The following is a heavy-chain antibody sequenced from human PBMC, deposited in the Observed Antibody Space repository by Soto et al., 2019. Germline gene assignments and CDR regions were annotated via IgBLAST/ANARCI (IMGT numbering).Heavy chain of an antibody. J-gene: IGHJ5*02. CDR3: ARQDRVVAEGRWFDP. D-gene: IGHD2-15*01. Sequence: SQTLSLTCAISGDSVSSKSAAWNWIRQSPTRGLEWLGRTYYRSKWYNEYEVSVKSRITINPDTSKNQFSLQLNSVTPEDTAVYYCARQDRVVAEGRWFDPWGQGTLVTVSS. V-gene: IGHV6-1*01. CDR1: GDSVSSKSAA. CDR2: TYYRSKWYN.